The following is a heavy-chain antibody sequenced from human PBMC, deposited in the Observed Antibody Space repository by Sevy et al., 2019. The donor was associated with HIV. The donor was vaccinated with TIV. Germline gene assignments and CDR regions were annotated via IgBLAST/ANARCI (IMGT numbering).Heavy chain of an antibody. V-gene: IGHV4-30-4*01. Sequence: SETLSLTCTVSGDSISSGDYHWSWIRQPPGKGLEWIGYIYHSGSTYYNPSLKSRVTISVDTSKNQFSLRLSSVTAADTAMYYCAGDPGLTWLAEGYYYGMDVWGQGTTVTVSS. CDR3: AGDPGLTWLAEGYYYGMDV. CDR2: IYHSGST. D-gene: IGHD6-19*01. J-gene: IGHJ6*02. CDR1: GDSISSGDYH.